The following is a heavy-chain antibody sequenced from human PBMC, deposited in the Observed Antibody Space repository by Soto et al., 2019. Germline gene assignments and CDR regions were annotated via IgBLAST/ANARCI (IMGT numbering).Heavy chain of an antibody. CDR2: IYLSGST. V-gene: IGHV4-38-2*02. Sequence: SETLSLTCSVSGYYISSGYYWGWIRQPPGKKLEWIANIYLSGSTYYSPSLRSRVTISVDTSRNQFSLTMRSLAASDTATYYCARVSPSGDIDVWGQGTTVTVSS. CDR3: ARVSPSGDIDV. D-gene: IGHD3-10*01. J-gene: IGHJ6*02. CDR1: GYYISSGYY.